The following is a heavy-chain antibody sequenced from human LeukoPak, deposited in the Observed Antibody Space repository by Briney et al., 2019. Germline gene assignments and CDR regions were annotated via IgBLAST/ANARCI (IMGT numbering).Heavy chain of an antibody. D-gene: IGHD2-15*01. CDR2: IWYDGSNK. V-gene: IGHV3-33*01. CDR1: GFTFSSYG. CDR3: ARVLCSGGTCLDALDI. J-gene: IGHJ3*02. Sequence: GGSLRLSCVASGFTFSSYGMYWVRQAPGKGLEWVAVIWYDGSNKYYADSVKGRFTISRDNSKNTLYLQMNSLRAEDTAVYYCARVLCSGGTCLDALDIWGQGTMVTVSS.